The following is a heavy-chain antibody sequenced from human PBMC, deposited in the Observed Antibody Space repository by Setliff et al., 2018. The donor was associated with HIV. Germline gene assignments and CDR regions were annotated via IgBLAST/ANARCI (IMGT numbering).Heavy chain of an antibody. V-gene: IGHV5-51*01. D-gene: IGHD4-4*01. J-gene: IGHJ5*02. CDR2: IYPSDSDT. CDR1: GYRFTSYW. Sequence: PGESLKISCKGFGYRFTSYWIGWARHMPGKGLEWMGIIYPSDSDTRYSPSFQGQVTISADKSISIAYLQRNSLKASDTAMYFCARAPNSPSYSNIWYADHRGQGTLVTVSS. CDR3: ARAPNSPSYSNIWYADH.